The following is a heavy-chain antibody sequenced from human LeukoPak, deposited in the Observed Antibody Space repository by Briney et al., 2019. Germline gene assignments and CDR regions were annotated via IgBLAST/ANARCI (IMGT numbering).Heavy chain of an antibody. CDR3: TKRYFDWLDYYYGMDV. J-gene: IGHJ6*02. Sequence: GGSLRLSCAASGFTFSNAWMSWGRQAPGKGLGWVGRIKSKTDVGTTDYAAPVKGRFTISRDDSKNTLYLQMNSLKTEDTAVYYCTKRYFDWLDYYYGMDVWGQGTPVTVSS. D-gene: IGHD3-9*01. CDR2: IKSKTDVGTT. CDR1: GFTFSNAW. V-gene: IGHV3-15*01.